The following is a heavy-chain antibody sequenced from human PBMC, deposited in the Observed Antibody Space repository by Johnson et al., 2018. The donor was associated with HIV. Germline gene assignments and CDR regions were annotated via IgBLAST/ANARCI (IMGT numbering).Heavy chain of an antibody. V-gene: IGHV3-30*02. Sequence: VQLVESGGGLVQPVGSLRLSCDTSGFTFSSYGMHWVRQAPGKGLEWVAFIRYDGSNKYYADSVKGRFTISRDNSKNTLYLQMNSLRAEDTAVYYCAKSIAAAGTNAFDIWGQGTMVTVSS. CDR1: GFTFSSYG. J-gene: IGHJ3*02. CDR3: AKSIAAAGTNAFDI. D-gene: IGHD6-13*01. CDR2: IRYDGSNK.